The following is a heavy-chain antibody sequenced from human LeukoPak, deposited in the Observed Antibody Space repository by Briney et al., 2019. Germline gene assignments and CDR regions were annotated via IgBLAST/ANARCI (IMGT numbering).Heavy chain of an antibody. V-gene: IGHV1-2*02. Sequence: ASVKVSCEASGYTFTGYYMHWVRQAPGQGLEWMGWINPNSGGTNYAQKFQGRVTMTRDTSISTAYMELSRLRSDDTAVYYCARYVVATSGTYYFDYWGQGTLVTVSS. CDR1: GYTFTGYY. D-gene: IGHD1-26*01. CDR3: ARYVVATSGTYYFDY. J-gene: IGHJ4*02. CDR2: INPNSGGT.